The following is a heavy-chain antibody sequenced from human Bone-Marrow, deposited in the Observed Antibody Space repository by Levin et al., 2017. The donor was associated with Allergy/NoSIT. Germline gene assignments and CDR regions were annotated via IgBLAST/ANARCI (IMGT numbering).Heavy chain of an antibody. CDR1: GFTFSSYG. V-gene: IGHV3-30*18. CDR3: AKGRWDGYSQTWVDYYYYGMDV. D-gene: IGHD5-12*01. J-gene: IGHJ6*02. CDR2: ISYDGSNK. Sequence: LSLTCAASGFTFSSYGMHWVRQAPGKGLEWVAVISYDGSNKYYADSVKGRFTISRDNSKNTLYLQMNSLRAEDTAVYYCAKGRWDGYSQTWVDYYYYGMDVWGQGTTVTVSS.